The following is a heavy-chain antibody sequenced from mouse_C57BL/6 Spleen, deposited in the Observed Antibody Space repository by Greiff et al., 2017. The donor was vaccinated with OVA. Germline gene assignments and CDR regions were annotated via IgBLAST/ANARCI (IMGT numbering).Heavy chain of an antibody. J-gene: IGHJ4*01. V-gene: IGHV2-9*01. Sequence: QVQLKESGPGLVAPSQSLSITCTVSGFSLTSYGVDWVRQPPGKGLEWLGVIWGGGSTDYNSSLMSRLSISKYNSKSQVCIKMNSVQTDDPAMYYSAQTGTRAMDYWGQGTSVTGSS. CDR1: GFSLTSYG. D-gene: IGHD3-3*01. CDR2: IWGGGST. CDR3: AQTGTRAMDY.